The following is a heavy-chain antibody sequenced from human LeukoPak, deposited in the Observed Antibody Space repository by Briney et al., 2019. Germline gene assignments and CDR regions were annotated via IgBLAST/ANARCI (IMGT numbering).Heavy chain of an antibody. V-gene: IGHV5-51*01. CDR3: ARRGCGGDCYNPGDYYYYHGMDV. Sequence: GESLKISCKGSGYSFTSYWIGWVRQMPGKGLEWMGIIYPGDSDTRYSPSFQGQVTISADKSISTAYLQWSSLKASDTAMYYCARRGCGGDCYNPGDYYYYHGMDVWGQGTTVTVSS. D-gene: IGHD2-21*02. CDR2: IYPGDSDT. CDR1: GYSFTSYW. J-gene: IGHJ6*02.